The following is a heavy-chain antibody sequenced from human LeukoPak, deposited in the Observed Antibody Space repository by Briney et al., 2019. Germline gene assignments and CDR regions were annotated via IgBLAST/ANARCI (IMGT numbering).Heavy chain of an antibody. J-gene: IGHJ3*02. Sequence: GGSLRLSCAASGFTFSSYAMSWVRQAPGKGLEWVSAISGSGGSTFYADSMKGRFTTSRDNPKNTLYLQMNSLRAEDTAVYYCARGGSYLSAFDIWGQGTMVTVSS. CDR1: GFTFSSYA. CDR3: ARGGSYLSAFDI. V-gene: IGHV3-23*01. D-gene: IGHD1-26*01. CDR2: ISGSGGST.